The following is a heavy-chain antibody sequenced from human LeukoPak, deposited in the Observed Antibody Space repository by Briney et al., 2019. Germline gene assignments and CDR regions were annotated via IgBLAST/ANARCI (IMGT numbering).Heavy chain of an antibody. D-gene: IGHD1-26*01. J-gene: IGHJ4*02. CDR1: GFTFSSYS. CDR2: ISGSSSYI. Sequence: GGSLRLSCAASGFTFSSYSMNWVRQAPGKGLEWVSSISGSSSYIYYADSVKGRFTISRDNAKNSLYLQMNSLRAEDTAVYYCARDGGSYAPLNYWGQGTLVTVFS. V-gene: IGHV3-21*01. CDR3: ARDGGSYAPLNY.